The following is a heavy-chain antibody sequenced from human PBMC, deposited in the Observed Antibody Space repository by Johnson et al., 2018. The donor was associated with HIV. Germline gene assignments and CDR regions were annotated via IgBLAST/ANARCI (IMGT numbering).Heavy chain of an antibody. D-gene: IGHD6-13*01. CDR2: ISYDGSNK. V-gene: IGHV3-30*04. CDR1: GFTFSSYA. J-gene: IGHJ3*02. CDR3: ARDPSTAAADSKDAFDI. Sequence: QVQLVESGGGVVQPGRSLRLSCAASGFTFSSYAIHWVRQAPGKGLEWVAIISYDGSNKYYADSVKGRFTISRDNSKNTLYLQMNSLRPEDTAVYYCARDPSTAAADSKDAFDIWGQGTMVTVSS.